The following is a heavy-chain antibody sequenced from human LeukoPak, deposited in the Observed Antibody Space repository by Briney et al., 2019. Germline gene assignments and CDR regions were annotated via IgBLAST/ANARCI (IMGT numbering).Heavy chain of an antibody. Sequence: GRSLRLSCAASGFTFSSYAMSWVRQAPGKGLEWVSTIDSSAGSPDYADSVKGRFTISRDNSKNTLYLQMNSLRAEDTAVYYCAKAQIKDSTWSYFDYWGQGTLVTVSS. CDR1: GFTFSSYA. D-gene: IGHD6-13*01. CDR2: IDSSAGSP. J-gene: IGHJ4*02. V-gene: IGHV3-23*01. CDR3: AKAQIKDSTWSYFDY.